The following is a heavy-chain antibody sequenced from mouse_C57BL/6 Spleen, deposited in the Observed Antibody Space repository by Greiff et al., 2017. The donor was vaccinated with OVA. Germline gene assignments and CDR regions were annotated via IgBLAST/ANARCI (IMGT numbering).Heavy chain of an antibody. CDR3: TRGRAFDY. D-gene: IGHD3-3*01. CDR1: GFTFSSYS. CDR2: ISSGGDYI. Sequence: EVQLVESGAGLVKPGASLKLSCAASGFTFSSYSMSWVRQTPEKRLEWVADISSGGDYIYYADTVKGRYTVSRDTARNTRYLQMSSLKSEDTAMYYCTRGRAFDYWGQGTTLTVSS. J-gene: IGHJ2*01. V-gene: IGHV5-9-1*02.